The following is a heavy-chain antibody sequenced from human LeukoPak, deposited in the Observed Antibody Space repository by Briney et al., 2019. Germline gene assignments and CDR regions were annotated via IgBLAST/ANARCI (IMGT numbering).Heavy chain of an antibody. D-gene: IGHD3-22*01. J-gene: IGHJ3*02. Sequence: TPSGTLSLTCAVSGGSISSSNWWSWARQPPGKGLEWIGEIYHSGSTNYNPSLKSRVTISVDKSKNQFSLKLSSVTAADTAVYYCAREWLAPPGGSSNAFDIWGQGTMVTVSS. CDR3: AREWLAPPGGSSNAFDI. CDR2: IYHSGST. V-gene: IGHV4-4*02. CDR1: GGSISSSNW.